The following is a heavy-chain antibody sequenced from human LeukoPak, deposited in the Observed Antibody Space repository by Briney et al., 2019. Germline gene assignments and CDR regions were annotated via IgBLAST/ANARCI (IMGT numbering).Heavy chain of an antibody. CDR1: GYTFTSFA. V-gene: IGHV1-3*01. CDR3: ARARRSTVTSAMGV. D-gene: IGHD4-17*01. J-gene: IGHJ6*02. Sequence: ASVKVSCKASGYTFTSFAMHWVRQAPGQRLEWMGWINAGNGNTKYSQKFQGRVTITRDTSASTAYMELSSLRSEDTAVYYCARARRSTVTSAMGVWGQGTTVTVSS. CDR2: INAGNGNT.